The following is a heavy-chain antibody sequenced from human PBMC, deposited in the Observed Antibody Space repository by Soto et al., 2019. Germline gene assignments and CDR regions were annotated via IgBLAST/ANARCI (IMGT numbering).Heavy chain of an antibody. CDR2: INSDGSSR. J-gene: IGHJ4*02. Sequence: EVQLVESGGGLVQPGGSLRLSCAGSGFTVSGYWMHWVRQVPGKGLVWVSRINSDGSSRNYADSVKGRFSISRDNAKNTVYLQVNSLRAEDTAVYYCARGKSGGYYNDYWGQGTLVTVSS. CDR3: ARGKSGGYYNDY. V-gene: IGHV3-74*01. D-gene: IGHD3-22*01. CDR1: GFTVSGYW.